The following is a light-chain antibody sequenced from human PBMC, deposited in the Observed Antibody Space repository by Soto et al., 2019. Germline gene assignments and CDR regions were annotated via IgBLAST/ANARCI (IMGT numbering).Light chain of an antibody. CDR2: DVS. Sequence: QSALTQPASVSGSPGQSITISSTGTSSDVGGYNYVSWYQQHPGKAPKLMIYDVSNRPSGVSNRFSGSKSGNTASLTISGLQAEDEADYYCSSYTSSSIVVFGGGTKVTVL. J-gene: IGLJ2*01. CDR3: SSYTSSSIVV. CDR1: SSDVGGYNY. V-gene: IGLV2-14*01.